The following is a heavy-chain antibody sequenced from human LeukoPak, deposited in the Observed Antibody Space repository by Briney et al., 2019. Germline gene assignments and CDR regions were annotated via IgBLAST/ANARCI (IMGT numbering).Heavy chain of an antibody. CDR1: GYSTSSGYY. J-gene: IGHJ6*03. Sequence: SETLSLTCTVSGYSTSSGYYWSWIRQPPGKGLEWIGYIYYSGSTNYNPSLKSRVTISVDTSKNQFSLKLSSVTAADTAVYYCARGVGATKMEYYYYYYMDVWGKGTTVTISS. V-gene: IGHV4-61*01. D-gene: IGHD1-26*01. CDR3: ARGVGATKMEYYYYYYMDV. CDR2: IYYSGST.